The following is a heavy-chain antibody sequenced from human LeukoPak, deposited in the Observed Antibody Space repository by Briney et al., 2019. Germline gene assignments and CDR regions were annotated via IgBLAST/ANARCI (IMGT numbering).Heavy chain of an antibody. CDR1: GYTLTELS. CDR3: ATRGRGLFDY. Sequence: ASVKVSCKVSGYTLTELSIHWVRQAPGKGLEGMGGFDHEDGETIYAKKFQGRVTMTEDTSTHTAYTVLGTLRSEDTAVYYCATRGRGLFDYWGQGTLVTVSS. V-gene: IGHV1-24*01. J-gene: IGHJ4*02. D-gene: IGHD3-16*01. CDR2: FDHEDGET.